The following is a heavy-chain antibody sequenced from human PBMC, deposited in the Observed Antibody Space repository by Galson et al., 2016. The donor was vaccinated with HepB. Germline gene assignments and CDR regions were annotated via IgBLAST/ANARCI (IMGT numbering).Heavy chain of an antibody. Sequence: SETLSLTCTVSGGSVSSRSHYWGWIRQTPGKGLEWLGTISYSGTTYYNPSLKSRVTISVDTSKNQFSLILRSVTAADTAVFYCAEASPYYDILTGYYDWWFDPWGRGTLVTVSS. J-gene: IGHJ5*02. V-gene: IGHV4-39*01. CDR1: GGSVSSRSHY. D-gene: IGHD3-9*01. CDR3: AEASPYYDILTGYYDWWFDP. CDR2: ISYSGTT.